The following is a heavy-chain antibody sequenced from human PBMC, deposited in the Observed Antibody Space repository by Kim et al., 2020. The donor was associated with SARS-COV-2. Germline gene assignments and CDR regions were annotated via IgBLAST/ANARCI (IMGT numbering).Heavy chain of an antibody. Sequence: VKGRFTISRDNDKNSLYLQMNSRRAEDTAVYYCARGHSRGYYYGDTRNYWGQGTLVTVSS. V-gene: IGHV3-21*01. J-gene: IGHJ4*02. D-gene: IGHD3-22*01. CDR3: ARGHSRGYYYGDTRNY.